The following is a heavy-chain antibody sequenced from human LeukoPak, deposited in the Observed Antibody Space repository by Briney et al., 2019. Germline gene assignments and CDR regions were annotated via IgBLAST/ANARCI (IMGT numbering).Heavy chain of an antibody. CDR1: GGSISSYY. CDR3: ARGAGTTSYYYYGMDV. CDR2: IYYSGST. Sequence: SETLSLTCTVSGGSISSYYWSWIRQPPGKGLEWIGYIYYSGSTNYNPSLKSRVTISVDTSKNQFSLKLSSVTAADTAVYYCARGAGTTSYYYYGMDVWGQGTTVTVSS. J-gene: IGHJ6*02. V-gene: IGHV4-59*01. D-gene: IGHD1-1*01.